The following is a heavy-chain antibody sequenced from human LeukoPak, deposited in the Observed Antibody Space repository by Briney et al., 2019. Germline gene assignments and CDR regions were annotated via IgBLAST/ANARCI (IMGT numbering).Heavy chain of an antibody. CDR1: EFTFSSYS. J-gene: IGHJ5*02. V-gene: IGHV3-21*01. CDR3: ARALYYDSSGYTNWFDP. D-gene: IGHD3-22*01. Sequence: GGSLRLSCAASEFTFSSYSMNWVRQAPGKGLEWVSSIGSSNYRYYADSVKGRFTISRDNAKNSLYLQMNSLRVEDTAVYYCARALYYDSSGYTNWFDPWGQGTLVTVSS. CDR2: IGSSNYR.